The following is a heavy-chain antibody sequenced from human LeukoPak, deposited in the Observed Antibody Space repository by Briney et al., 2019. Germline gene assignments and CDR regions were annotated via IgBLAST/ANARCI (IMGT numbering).Heavy chain of an antibody. V-gene: IGHV4-59*12. J-gene: IGHJ6*03. Sequence: SETLSLTCTVSGGSISSYYWSWIRQPPGKGLEWIGYIYYSGSTNYNPSLKSRVTISVDTSKNQFSLKLSSVTAADTAVYYCARVASGVYDFWSGYHRYYYYYMDVWGKGTTVTVSS. D-gene: IGHD3-3*01. CDR3: ARVASGVYDFWSGYHRYYYYYMDV. CDR2: IYYSGST. CDR1: GGSISSYY.